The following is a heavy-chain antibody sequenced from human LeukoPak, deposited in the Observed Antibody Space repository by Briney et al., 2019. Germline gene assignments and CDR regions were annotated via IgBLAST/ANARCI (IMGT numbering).Heavy chain of an antibody. D-gene: IGHD3-9*01. Sequence: PSETLSLTCTVSGGSISSYYWTWIRQPPGKGLEWIGYIYYSGSTNYNPSLQSRVTISVDTSKKQVSLKLNSVNAADTAVYYCARSEDILTGYAFDYWGQGTLVTVSS. J-gene: IGHJ4*02. V-gene: IGHV4-59*01. CDR2: IYYSGST. CDR1: GGSISSYY. CDR3: ARSEDILTGYAFDY.